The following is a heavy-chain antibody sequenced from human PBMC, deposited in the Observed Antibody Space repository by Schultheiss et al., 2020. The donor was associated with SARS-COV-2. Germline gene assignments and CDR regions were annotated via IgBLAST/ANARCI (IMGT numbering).Heavy chain of an antibody. V-gene: IGHV5-51*01. Sequence: GGSLRLSCKGSGYSFTSYWIGWVRQMPGKGLEWMGIIYPGDSDTRYSPSFQGQVTISADKSINTAYLQWSSLKASDTAMYYCARHGDRYCSSTSCYKPPYYYYYYMDVWGKGTTVTVSS. CDR3: ARHGDRYCSSTSCYKPPYYYYYYMDV. CDR1: GYSFTSYW. J-gene: IGHJ6*03. D-gene: IGHD2-2*02. CDR2: IYPGDSDT.